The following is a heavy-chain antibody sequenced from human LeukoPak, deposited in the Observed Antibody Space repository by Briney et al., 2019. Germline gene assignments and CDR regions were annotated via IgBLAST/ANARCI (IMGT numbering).Heavy chain of an antibody. V-gene: IGHV1-2*02. CDR3: ARGGPEDGYNFDY. Sequence: ASVTVSCKASGYTFTGYYMHWVRQAPGQGLEGMGWINPNSGGTNYAQKFQGRVTMTRDTSISTAYMELSSLRSEDTAVYYCARGGPEDGYNFDYWGQGTLVTVSS. J-gene: IGHJ4*02. D-gene: IGHD5-24*01. CDR2: INPNSGGT. CDR1: GYTFTGYY.